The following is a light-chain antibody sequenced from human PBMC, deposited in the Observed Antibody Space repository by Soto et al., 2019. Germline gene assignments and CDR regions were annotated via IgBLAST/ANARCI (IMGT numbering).Light chain of an antibody. Sequence: DIQMTQSPSSLSASVGDRVTITCRASQSFSSYLNWYQQKPGKAPKLLIYAASSLQSGVPSRFSGSGSGTDFTLTISSLQPKDFATYYCQHSYSTPRTFGPGTKVDIK. CDR2: AAS. J-gene: IGKJ3*01. V-gene: IGKV1-39*01. CDR1: QSFSSY. CDR3: QHSYSTPRT.